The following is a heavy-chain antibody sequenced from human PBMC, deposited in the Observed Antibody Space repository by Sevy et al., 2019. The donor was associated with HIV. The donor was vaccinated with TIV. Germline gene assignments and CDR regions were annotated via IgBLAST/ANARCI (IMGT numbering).Heavy chain of an antibody. V-gene: IGHV1-69*13. J-gene: IGHJ6*02. D-gene: IGHD2-2*02. CDR2: IIPIFGTA. CDR1: GGTFSSYA. Sequence: ASVKVSCKASGGTFSSYAISWVRQAPGQGLEWMGGIIPIFGTANYAQKFQGRVTITADESTSTAYMELSSLGSEDTAVYYCARGPYFNCGPSCYRHYYYYYGMDVWGQGTTVTVSS. CDR3: ARGPYFNCGPSCYRHYYYYYGMDV.